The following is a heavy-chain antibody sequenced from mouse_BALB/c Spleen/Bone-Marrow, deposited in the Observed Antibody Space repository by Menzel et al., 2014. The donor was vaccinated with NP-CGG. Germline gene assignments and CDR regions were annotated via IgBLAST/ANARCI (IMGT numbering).Heavy chain of an antibody. CDR3: ARSNDGFPAWFAY. CDR1: GYSITNDYA. D-gene: IGHD2-3*01. V-gene: IGHV3-2*02. CDR2: ISYSGIT. Sequence: EVQLVESGPGLVKPSQSLSLTCTVTGYSITNDYAWNRIRQFPGNKLEWMGYISYSGITSYNPSLKSRISITRDTSKSQFFLQLNSVTTEDTATYYCARSNDGFPAWFAYWGQGTLVTVSA. J-gene: IGHJ3*01.